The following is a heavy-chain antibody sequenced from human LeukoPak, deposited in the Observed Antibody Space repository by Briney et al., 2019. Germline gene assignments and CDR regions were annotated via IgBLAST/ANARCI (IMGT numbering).Heavy chain of an antibody. D-gene: IGHD1-26*01. Sequence: SETLSLTCAVYGGSFSGYYWSWIRQPPGKGLEWIGEINHSGSTNYNPSLKSRVTISVDTSKNQFSLKLSSVTAADTAVYYCARPNLSGSYNYGMDVWGQGTTVTVSS. J-gene: IGHJ6*02. CDR3: ARPNLSGSYNYGMDV. CDR2: INHSGST. V-gene: IGHV4-34*01. CDR1: GGSFSGYY.